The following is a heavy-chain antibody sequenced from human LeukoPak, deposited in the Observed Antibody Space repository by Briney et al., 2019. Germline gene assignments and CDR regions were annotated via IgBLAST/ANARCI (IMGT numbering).Heavy chain of an antibody. J-gene: IGHJ4*02. V-gene: IGHV3-23*01. D-gene: IGHD3-22*01. CDR3: AKGDYYDSPFDY. CDR1: GFTFSSYA. CDR2: ISGSGGST. Sequence: GSLRLSCAASGFTFSSYAMSWARQAPGKGLEWVSAISGSGGSTYYADSVKGRFTISRDNSKNTLYLQMNSLRAEDTAVYYCAKGDYYDSPFDYWGQGTLVTVSS.